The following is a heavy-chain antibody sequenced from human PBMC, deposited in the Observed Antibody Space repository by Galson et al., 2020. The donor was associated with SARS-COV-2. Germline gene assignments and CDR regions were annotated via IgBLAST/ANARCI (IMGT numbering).Heavy chain of an antibody. V-gene: IGHV1-2*06. CDR1: GYTFTGYY. Sequence: ASVKVSCKASGYTFTGYYMHWVRQAPGQGLEWMGRINPNSGGTNYAQKFQGRVTMTRDTSISTAYMELSRLRSDDTAVYYCARESWQQQLHLISALGYWGQGTLVTVSS. CDR2: INPNSGGT. CDR3: ARESWQQQLHLISALGY. D-gene: IGHD6-13*01. J-gene: IGHJ4*02.